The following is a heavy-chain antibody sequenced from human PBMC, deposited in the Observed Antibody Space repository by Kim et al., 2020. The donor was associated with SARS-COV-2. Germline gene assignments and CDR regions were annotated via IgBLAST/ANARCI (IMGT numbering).Heavy chain of an antibody. CDR3: AAPAKQLWFGELLLDY. D-gene: IGHD3-10*01. Sequence: SVKGRFTISRDNAKNSLYLQMNSLRDEDTAVYYCAAPAKQLWFGELLLDYWGQGTLVTVSS. J-gene: IGHJ4*02. V-gene: IGHV3-48*02.